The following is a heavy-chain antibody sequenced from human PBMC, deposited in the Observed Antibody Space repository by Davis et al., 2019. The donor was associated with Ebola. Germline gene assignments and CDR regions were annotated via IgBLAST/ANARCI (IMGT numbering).Heavy chain of an antibody. J-gene: IGHJ4*02. Sequence: KVSCKASGGTFSSYTISWVRQAPGQGLEWMGRINPILDIANYAQKFQGRVTITADKSTSTAYMELSSLRSADTAVYYCARGYSSGWYDYFDYWGQGTLVTVSS. CDR2: INPILDIA. CDR3: ARGYSSGWYDYFDY. D-gene: IGHD6-19*01. V-gene: IGHV1-69*02. CDR1: GGTFSSYT.